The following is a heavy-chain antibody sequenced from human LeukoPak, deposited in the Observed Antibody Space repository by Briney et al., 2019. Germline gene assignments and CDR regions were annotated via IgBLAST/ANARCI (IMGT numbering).Heavy chain of an antibody. CDR1: GGSISSYY. Sequence: PSETLSLTCTVSGGSISSYYWSWIRQPAGKGLEWIGRIYTSGSTNYNPSLKSRVTMSVDTSKNQFSLKLSSVTAADTAVYYCAWSGRDYYYYYYMDVWGKGTTVTVSS. D-gene: IGHD3-10*01. J-gene: IGHJ6*03. CDR2: IYTSGST. CDR3: AWSGRDYYYYYYMDV. V-gene: IGHV4-4*07.